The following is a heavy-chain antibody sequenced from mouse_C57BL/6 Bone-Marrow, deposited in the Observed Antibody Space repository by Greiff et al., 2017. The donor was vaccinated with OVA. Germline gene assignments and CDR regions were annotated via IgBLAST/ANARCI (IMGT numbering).Heavy chain of an antibody. J-gene: IGHJ3*01. CDR3: ARFYDYDVGVFAY. V-gene: IGHV1-18*01. CDR1: GYTFTDYN. Sequence: EVQLQQSGPELVKPGASVKIPCKASGYTFTDYNMDWVKQSHGKSLEWIGDINPNNGGTIYNQKFKGKATLTVDKSSSTAYMELRSLTSEDTAVYYCARFYDYDVGVFAYWGQGTLVTVSA. D-gene: IGHD2-4*01. CDR2: INPNNGGT.